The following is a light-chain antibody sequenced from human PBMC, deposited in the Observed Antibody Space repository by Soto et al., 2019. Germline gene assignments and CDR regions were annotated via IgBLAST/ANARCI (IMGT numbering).Light chain of an antibody. CDR2: RDH. CDR1: TSNVERNY. CDR3: AVWDDKLSGL. Sequence: QTVVTQPPSASGTPGQRVIITCSGGTSNVERNYVYWYQHLPGTAPKLLIYRDHQRPSGVPDRFSASKSGISASLAISGLRSEDEADYYCAVWDDKLSGLFGGGTKLTVL. V-gene: IGLV1-47*01. J-gene: IGLJ3*02.